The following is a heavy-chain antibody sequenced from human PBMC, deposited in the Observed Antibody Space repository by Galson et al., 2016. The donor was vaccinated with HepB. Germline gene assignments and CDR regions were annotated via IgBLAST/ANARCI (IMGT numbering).Heavy chain of an antibody. D-gene: IGHD2-15*01. Sequence: QSGAEVTKPGESLKISCKGSGYSFTSYWIGWVRQMPGKGLEWMGIIYPGDSDTRYSPSFQGQVTISADKSIRTAYLQWSSLQASDTAMYYCARHWVGSRGHTYWYFALWGRGTLGTVSA. J-gene: IGHJ2*01. CDR3: ARHWVGSRGHTYWYFAL. CDR2: IYPGDSDT. CDR1: GYSFTSYW. V-gene: IGHV5-51*01.